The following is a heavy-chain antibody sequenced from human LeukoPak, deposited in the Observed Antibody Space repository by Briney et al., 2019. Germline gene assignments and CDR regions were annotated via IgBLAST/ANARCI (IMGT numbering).Heavy chain of an antibody. CDR1: EFTFSSYS. CDR2: ISGSGGST. J-gene: IGHJ5*02. V-gene: IGHV3-23*01. Sequence: GGSLRLSCAASEFTFSSYSMNWVRQAPGKGLEWVSAISGSGGSTYYADSVKGRFTISRDNSKNTLYLQMNSLRAEDTAVYYCAKDLSCSGGSCYGGWFDPWGQGTLVTVSS. D-gene: IGHD2-15*01. CDR3: AKDLSCSGGSCYGGWFDP.